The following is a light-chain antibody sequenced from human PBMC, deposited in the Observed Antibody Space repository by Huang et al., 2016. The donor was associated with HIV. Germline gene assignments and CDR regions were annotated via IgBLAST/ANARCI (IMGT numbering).Light chain of an antibody. V-gene: IGKV3-15*01. CDR1: RSVSTN. Sequence: EIVMTQSPATLSVSPGQRVTLSCRANRSVSTNLAWYQQRHGPAPRLLIYGSSTRAPGSPARVSGSGSGTGFALTISSLQSEDVAHYYCHQYNNWLLSFGGGTRV. CDR2: GSS. J-gene: IGKJ4*01. CDR3: HQYNNWLLS.